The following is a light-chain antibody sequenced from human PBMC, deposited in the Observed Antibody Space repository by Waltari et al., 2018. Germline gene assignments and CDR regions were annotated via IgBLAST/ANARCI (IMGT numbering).Light chain of an antibody. CDR3: QQYSSYLYT. V-gene: IGKV1-5*03. Sequence: DIQMTQSPYTLSASVGDRVTITCRASQDINTWLAWYQQKSGKAPKVLIYKASSLESGVPSRFSGSGSGTEFTLTISSLQPDDFATYYCQQYSSYLYTFGQGTKLEIK. CDR1: QDINTW. CDR2: KAS. J-gene: IGKJ2*01.